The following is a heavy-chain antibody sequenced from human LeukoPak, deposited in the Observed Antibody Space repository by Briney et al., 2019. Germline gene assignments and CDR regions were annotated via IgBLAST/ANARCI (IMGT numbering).Heavy chain of an antibody. Sequence: PGGSLRLSCAASGFTFSSYWMHWVRQAPGKGLVWVSRINSDGSSTSYADSVKGRFTISRDNAKNTLYLQMNSLRAEDTAVYYCARSPHRAVGNWFDPWGQGTLVTVSS. CDR2: INSDGSST. J-gene: IGHJ5*02. CDR3: ARSPHRAVGNWFDP. V-gene: IGHV3-74*01. D-gene: IGHD4-23*01. CDR1: GFTFSSYW.